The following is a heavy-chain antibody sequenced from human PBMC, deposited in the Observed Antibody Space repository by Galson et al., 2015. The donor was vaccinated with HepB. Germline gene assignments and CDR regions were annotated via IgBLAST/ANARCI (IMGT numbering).Heavy chain of an antibody. Sequence: SLRLSCAASGFTFSSYGMHWVRQAPGKGLEWVAVIWYDGSNKYYADSVKGRFTISRDNSKNTLYLQMNSLRAEDTAVYYCARDPGYYDFWSGFSSIGYCSGGSCYSLDYWGQGTLVTVSS. CDR2: IWYDGSNK. D-gene: IGHD2-15*01. J-gene: IGHJ4*02. V-gene: IGHV3-33*01. CDR1: GFTFSSYG. CDR3: ARDPGYYDFWSGFSSIGYCSGGSCYSLDY.